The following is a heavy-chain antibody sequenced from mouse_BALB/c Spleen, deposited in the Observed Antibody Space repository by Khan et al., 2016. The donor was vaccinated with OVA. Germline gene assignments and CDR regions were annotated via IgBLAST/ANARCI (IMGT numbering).Heavy chain of an antibody. D-gene: IGHD2-1*01. Sequence: VQLQQSGPELVKPGASVRISCKASGYTFTSYYIHWVKQRPGQGLEWIGWIYPGNVNTDYNEKFKGKATLTADKSSSTAYMQLSSLTSEDSAVYFCARWGGNYPSYAMAYWGQGTSVTVSS. V-gene: IGHV1S56*01. CDR3: ARWGGNYPSYAMAY. CDR1: GYTFTSYY. CDR2: IYPGNVNT. J-gene: IGHJ4*01.